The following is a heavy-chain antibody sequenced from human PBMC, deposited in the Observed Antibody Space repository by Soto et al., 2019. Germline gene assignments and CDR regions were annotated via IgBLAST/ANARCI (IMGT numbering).Heavy chain of an antibody. J-gene: IGHJ4*02. V-gene: IGHV4-4*02. Sequence: SETLSLTCAVSGGSISSTMWWSWVRQPPGKGLEWIGEIYHSGIINYSPSLQSRVTISVDKSQNHFSMKLTSVTAADTAVYYCARGVTLVRGVIHTPYFDYWGQGALVT. D-gene: IGHD3-10*01. CDR1: GGSISSTMW. CDR3: ARGVTLVRGVIHTPYFDY. CDR2: IYHSGII.